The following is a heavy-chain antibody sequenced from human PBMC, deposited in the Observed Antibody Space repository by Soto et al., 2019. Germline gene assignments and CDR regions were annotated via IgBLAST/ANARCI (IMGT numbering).Heavy chain of an antibody. V-gene: IGHV4-4*07. D-gene: IGHD1-1*01. CDR3: VRDGTKTLRDWFDP. CDR2: IYATGTT. CDR1: GASISGFY. J-gene: IGHJ5*02. Sequence: KSSETLSLTCTVSGASISGFYWSWIRKSAGKGLESIGRIYATGTTDYNPSLKSRVMMSVDTSKKQFSLKLRSVTAADTAVYYCVRDGTKTLRDWFDPWGQGISVTVSS.